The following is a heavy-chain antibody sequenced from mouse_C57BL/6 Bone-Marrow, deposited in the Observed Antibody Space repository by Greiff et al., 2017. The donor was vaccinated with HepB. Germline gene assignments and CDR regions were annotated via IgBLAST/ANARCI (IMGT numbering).Heavy chain of an antibody. V-gene: IGHV1-72*01. CDR3: ARKGLWLPYWYFDV. J-gene: IGHJ1*03. CDR1: GYTFTSYW. CDR2: IDPNSGGT. Sequence: VQLQQPGAELVKPGASVKLSCKASGYTFTSYWMHWVKQRPGRGLEWIGRIDPNSGGTKYNEKFKSKATLTVDKPSSTAYMQLSSLTSEDSAVYYCARKGLWLPYWYFDVWGTGTTVTVSS. D-gene: IGHD2-2*01.